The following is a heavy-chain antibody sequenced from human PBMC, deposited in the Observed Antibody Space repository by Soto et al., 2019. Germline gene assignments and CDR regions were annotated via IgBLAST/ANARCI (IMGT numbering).Heavy chain of an antibody. J-gene: IGHJ4*01. Sequence: GGSLRLSCAASGFAFSSYAMTWVRQAPGKGPEWVSGISSTGVTTFYADSVKGRFTISRDNSKNTLYLQMHVLRAEDTAVYYCAKSNVVLRLFYFDHWGQGTPVTVSS. V-gene: IGHV3-23*01. CDR1: GFAFSSYA. D-gene: IGHD3-22*01. CDR2: ISSTGVTT. CDR3: AKSNVVLRLFYFDH.